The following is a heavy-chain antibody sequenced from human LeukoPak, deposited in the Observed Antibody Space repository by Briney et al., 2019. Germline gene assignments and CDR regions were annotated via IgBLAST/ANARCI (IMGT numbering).Heavy chain of an antibody. Sequence: SQTLSLTCTVSGGSISSGSYYWRWIRQPAGKGLEWIGRIYTSGSTNYNPSLKSRVTMSVDTSKNQFSLKLSSVTAADTAVYYCARAVRYSSGWYRFDPWGQGTLVTVSS. CDR3: ARAVRYSSGWYRFDP. V-gene: IGHV4-61*02. CDR2: IYTSGST. CDR1: GGSISSGSYY. J-gene: IGHJ5*02. D-gene: IGHD6-19*01.